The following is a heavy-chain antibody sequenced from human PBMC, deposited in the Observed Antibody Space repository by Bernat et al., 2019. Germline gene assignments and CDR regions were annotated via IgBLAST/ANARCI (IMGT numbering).Heavy chain of an antibody. V-gene: IGHV4-59*08. CDR2: IYYSGST. J-gene: IGHJ4*02. D-gene: IGHD3-16*01. CDR3: VKGGIRFGYYFDY. Sequence: QVRLQESGPGLVKPSETLSLTCTVSGGSISSYYWSWIRQPPGKGLEWIGYIYYSGSTNYNPSLKSRVTISVDTSKNQFSLKLSSVTAADTAVYYCVKGGIRFGYYFDYWGQGTLVTVSS. CDR1: GGSISSYY.